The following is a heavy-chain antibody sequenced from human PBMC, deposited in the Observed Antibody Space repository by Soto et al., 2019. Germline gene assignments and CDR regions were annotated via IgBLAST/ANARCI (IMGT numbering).Heavy chain of an antibody. CDR2: ISPNSGNT. D-gene: IGHD4-17*01. CDR1: GYTFFSCC. V-gene: IGHV1-18*01. Sequence: GASRHVSCESSGYTFFSCCITWGRQAPGQGREWMAWISPNSGNTNYAQKFQGRVTVTTETPTNTAYMELRSLRSDDTAVYYCARRPPFSHGNFVTYFFDFWGQGTLVTVSS. J-gene: IGHJ4*02. CDR3: ARRPPFSHGNFVTYFFDF.